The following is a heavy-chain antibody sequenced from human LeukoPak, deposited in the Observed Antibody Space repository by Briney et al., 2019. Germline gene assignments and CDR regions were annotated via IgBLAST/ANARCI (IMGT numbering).Heavy chain of an antibody. Sequence: GRSLRLSCAASGFTFNSYAMHWVRQAPGKGLEWVALISYDGSNKYYADSVKGRFTISRDNSKNTLYLQMNSLRAEDTAVYYCARADDSNYGKFDYWGQGTLVTVSS. V-gene: IGHV3-30*01. CDR2: ISYDGSNK. J-gene: IGHJ4*02. CDR3: ARADDSNYGKFDY. CDR1: GFTFNSYA. D-gene: IGHD4-11*01.